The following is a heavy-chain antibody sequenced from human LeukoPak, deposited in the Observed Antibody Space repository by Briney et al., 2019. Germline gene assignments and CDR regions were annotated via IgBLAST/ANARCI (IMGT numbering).Heavy chain of an antibody. D-gene: IGHD3-22*01. J-gene: IGHJ4*02. Sequence: SETLSLTCTVSGGSISSSSYYWGWIRQPPGKGLEWIGSIYYSGSTYYNPSLKSRVTMSVDTSKNQLSLKLSSVTAADTAVYYCARDQYYDSSTYYEIDYWGQGTLVTVSS. CDR2: IYYSGST. V-gene: IGHV4-39*07. CDR3: ARDQYYDSSTYYEIDY. CDR1: GGSISSSSYY.